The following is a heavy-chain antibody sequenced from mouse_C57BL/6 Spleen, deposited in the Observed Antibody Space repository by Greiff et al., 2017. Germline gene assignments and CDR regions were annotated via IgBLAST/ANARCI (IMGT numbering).Heavy chain of an antibody. V-gene: IGHV8-12*01. J-gene: IGHJ1*03. CDR2: IYWDDDK. CDR1: GFSLSTSGMG. CDR3: ARRGFYGSSYVYFDV. D-gene: IGHD1-1*01. Sequence: QVQLKESGPGILQSSQTLSLTCSFSGFSLSTSGMGVSWIRQPSGKGLEWLAHIYWDDDKRYNPSLKSRLTISKDTSRKQVFLKITRVDTADTATYYCARRGFYGSSYVYFDVWGTGTTVTVSS.